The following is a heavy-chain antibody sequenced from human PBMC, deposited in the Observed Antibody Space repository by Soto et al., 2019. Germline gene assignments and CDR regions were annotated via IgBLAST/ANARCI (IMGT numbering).Heavy chain of an antibody. Sequence: GGSLRLSCAASGFTFSIYAMSWVRQAPGKGLEWVSATSASGDKTYYADAVKGRFTISKDNSKITLYLQMNSLRAEDTAVYYCAKDLAGSFDSWGQGNLVTVSS. CDR3: AKDLAGSFDS. CDR1: GFTFSIYA. J-gene: IGHJ4*02. CDR2: TSASGDKT. V-gene: IGHV3-23*01. D-gene: IGHD6-19*01.